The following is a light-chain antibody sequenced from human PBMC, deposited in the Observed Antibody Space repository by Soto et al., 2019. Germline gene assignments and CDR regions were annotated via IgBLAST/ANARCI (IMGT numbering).Light chain of an antibody. CDR3: QQRSNWPYT. Sequence: EIVLTQSPATLSLSPGERATLSCRASQSVSRYLAWFQHKPGQAPRVVIYDTYNRPTGIPARFSGSGSGTDFTLTISSLEPEDFALYYCQQRSNWPYTFGQGTKVDIK. V-gene: IGKV3-11*01. J-gene: IGKJ2*01. CDR2: DTY. CDR1: QSVSRY.